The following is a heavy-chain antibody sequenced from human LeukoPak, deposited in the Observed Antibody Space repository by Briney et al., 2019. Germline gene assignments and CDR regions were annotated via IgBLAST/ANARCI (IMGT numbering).Heavy chain of an antibody. V-gene: IGHV4-30-4*01. CDR3: ARYGSGSTWFDP. Sequence: SQTLSLTCTVSGGSISSDNYQWSWIRQPPGKGLEWIGYINYSGSTYYNPSLKSRVTISVDTSKNHFSLKLSSVTAADTAVYYCARYGSGSTWFDPWGQGTLVTVSS. J-gene: IGHJ5*02. CDR2: INYSGST. D-gene: IGHD3-10*01. CDR1: GGSISSDNYQ.